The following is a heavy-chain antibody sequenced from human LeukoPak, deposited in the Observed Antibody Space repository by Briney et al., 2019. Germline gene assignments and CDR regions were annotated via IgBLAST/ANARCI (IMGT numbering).Heavy chain of an antibody. CDR2: IYHSGST. CDR1: GGSISSSNW. J-gene: IGHJ4*02. CDR3: ARLGGGRYYFDY. D-gene: IGHD2-15*01. V-gene: IGHV4-4*02. Sequence: SGTLSLTCAVSGGSISSSNWWSWTRQPPGKGLEWIGEIYHSGSTNYNPSLKSRVTISVDTSKNQFSLKLSSVTAADTAVYYCARLGGGRYYFDYWGQGTLVTVSS.